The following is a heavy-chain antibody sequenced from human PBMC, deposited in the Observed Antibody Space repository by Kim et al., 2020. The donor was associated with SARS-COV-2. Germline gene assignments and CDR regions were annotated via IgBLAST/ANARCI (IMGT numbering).Heavy chain of an antibody. J-gene: IGHJ4*02. D-gene: IGHD3-16*02. CDR3: ARVIWGTYRYTDY. V-gene: IGHV7-4-1*02. Sequence: ASLKVSCKASGYTFTNNAISWVRQAPGQGLEWMGWINTDTGNPTYAQAFTRRFVFSVDTSVTTAYLQISSLEAEDTALYYCARVIWGTYRYTDYLGQGT. CDR1: GYTFTNNA. CDR2: INTDTGNP.